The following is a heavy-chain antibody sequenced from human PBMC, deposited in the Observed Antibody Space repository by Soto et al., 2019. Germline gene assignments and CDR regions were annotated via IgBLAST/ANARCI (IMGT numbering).Heavy chain of an antibody. Sequence: TSETLSLTCTVFGVSVSSSNNNWGWIRQPPGKGLEWIGTIYYTGRTSYSPSLKSRVTISVDTSKTQFSLNLKAVTAADTAVYYCAGRRAGDYYFDYWGQGTLVTVSS. CDR3: AGRRAGDYYFDY. V-gene: IGHV4-39*01. J-gene: IGHJ4*02. D-gene: IGHD1-26*01. CDR1: GVSVSSSNNN. CDR2: IYYTGRT.